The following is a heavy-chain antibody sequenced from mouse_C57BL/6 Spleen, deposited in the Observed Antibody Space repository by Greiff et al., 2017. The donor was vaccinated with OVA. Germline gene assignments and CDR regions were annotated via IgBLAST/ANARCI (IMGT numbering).Heavy chain of an antibody. Sequence: QVQLQQSGTELVKPGASVKLSCKASGYTFTSYWMHWVKQRPGQGLEWIGNINPSNGGTTYNEKFYSKATLTVDKASSTAYMQLSSLTSKDSAVYYCARSGYYSNYGFAYWGQGTLVTVSA. CDR1: GYTFTSYW. CDR3: ARSGYYSNYGFAY. V-gene: IGHV1-53*01. D-gene: IGHD2-5*01. J-gene: IGHJ3*01. CDR2: INPSNGGT.